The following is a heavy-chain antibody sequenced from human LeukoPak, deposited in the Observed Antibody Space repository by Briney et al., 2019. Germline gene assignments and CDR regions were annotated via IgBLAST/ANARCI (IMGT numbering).Heavy chain of an antibody. J-gene: IGHJ4*02. Sequence: PGGSLRLSCTASGFTFGDYAMSWVRQAPGKGLEWVGFIRSKAYGGTTEYAASVKGRFTISRDDSKNTLYLQMNSLETEDTAVYYCSTGPYWGQGTLVTVSS. CDR1: GFTFGDYA. V-gene: IGHV3-49*04. CDR3: STGPY. CDR2: IRSKAYGGTT.